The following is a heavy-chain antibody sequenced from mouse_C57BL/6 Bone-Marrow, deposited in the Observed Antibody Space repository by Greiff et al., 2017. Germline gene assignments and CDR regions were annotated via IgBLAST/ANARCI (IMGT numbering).Heavy chain of an antibody. D-gene: IGHD1-1*01. CDR2: INPYNGDT. Sequence: VQLQQSGPERVKPGDSVKISCKASGYSFTGYFMNWVMQSHGKSLEWIGSINPYNGDTFYNQKFKGKATLTVDKSSSTAHMELRSLTSEDSAAYYCARGYGSTPFAYWGQGTLVTVSA. J-gene: IGHJ3*01. CDR1: GYSFTGYF. CDR3: ARGYGSTPFAY. V-gene: IGHV1-20*01.